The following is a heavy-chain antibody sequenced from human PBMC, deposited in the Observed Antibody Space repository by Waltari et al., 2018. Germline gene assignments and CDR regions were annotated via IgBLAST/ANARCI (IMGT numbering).Heavy chain of an antibody. J-gene: IGHJ4*02. CDR3: ARDTATALDS. V-gene: IGHV3-72*01. CDR2: TKNRGNSHIT. CDR1: GFTFTDHY. Sequence: EVQLLASGRGLVQPVGSRSLSFVGSGFTFTDHYMDWVRQAPGKGLEWVSRTKNRGNSHITDYAASVKGRFIGSRDDSKNSLYLQMNNLKTEDTAVYYCARDTATALDSGGQGTLVIVSS. D-gene: IGHD1-1*01.